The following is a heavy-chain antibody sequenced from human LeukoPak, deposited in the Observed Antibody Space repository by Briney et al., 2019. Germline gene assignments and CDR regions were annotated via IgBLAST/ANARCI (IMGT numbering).Heavy chain of an antibody. D-gene: IGHD7-27*01. V-gene: IGHV3-23*01. J-gene: IGHJ4*02. CDR3: VSRAGSPWGPFDD. Sequence: GGSLRLSCAASGFTFSDYAINWVRQAPGKGLEWVSSISRGGVITYYADSVKGRFTISRDNSNNTLYLHMNSLRAEDTAVYYCVSRAGSPWGPFDDWGQGTLVTVFS. CDR1: GFTFSDYA. CDR2: ISRGGVIT.